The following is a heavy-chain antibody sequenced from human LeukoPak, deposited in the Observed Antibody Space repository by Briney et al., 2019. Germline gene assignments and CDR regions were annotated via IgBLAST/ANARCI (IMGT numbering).Heavy chain of an antibody. J-gene: IGHJ1*01. CDR1: GGSISSSSYY. CDR2: IYYSGRT. Sequence: SETLSLTCTVSGGSISSSSYYWGWIRQPPGKGLEWIGSIYYSGRTYYNPSLKSRVTISVDTSKNQFSLQLNSVTPEDTAVYYCARDSSSWYVYFQHWGQGTLVTVSS. V-gene: IGHV4-39*02. D-gene: IGHD6-13*01. CDR3: ARDSSSWYVYFQH.